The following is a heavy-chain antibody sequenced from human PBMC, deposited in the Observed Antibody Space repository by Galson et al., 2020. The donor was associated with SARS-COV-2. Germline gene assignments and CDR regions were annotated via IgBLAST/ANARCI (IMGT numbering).Heavy chain of an antibody. CDR1: GFNVTSNS. Sequence: RGSLRLSCAAPGFNVTSNSMSWVRQVPGKELEWVSVIYGGGANTHYADSVQSRFSISRDSSKNTLNLQMNSLRADGTAVYYCAGVLGDDYNRNRFDIWGQGTMVTVSS. CDR3: AGVLGDDYNRNRFDI. D-gene: IGHD4-4*01. CDR2: IYGGGANT. V-gene: IGHV3-66*01. J-gene: IGHJ3*02.